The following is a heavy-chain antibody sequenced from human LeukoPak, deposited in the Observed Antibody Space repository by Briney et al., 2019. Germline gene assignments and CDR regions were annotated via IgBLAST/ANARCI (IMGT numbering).Heavy chain of an antibody. CDR2: ISDSGGKT. V-gene: IGHV3-23*01. CDR3: ADFGSGSYCFDY. Sequence: GGSLRLSCTAAGFTFNNYAMSWDRQAPEKGLEWVSHISDSGGKTYYADSVKGRFTISRDNSKNTLYLQMDSLRAEDTAIYYCADFGSGSYCFDYWGQGTLVTVSS. J-gene: IGHJ4*02. D-gene: IGHD3-10*01. CDR1: GFTFNNYA.